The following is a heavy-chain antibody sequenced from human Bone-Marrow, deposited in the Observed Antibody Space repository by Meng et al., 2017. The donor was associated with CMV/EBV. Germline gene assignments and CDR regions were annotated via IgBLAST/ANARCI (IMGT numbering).Heavy chain of an antibody. Sequence: GGSLRLSCAASGFTFSSYAMHWVRQAPGKGLEWVAVISYDGSNKYYADSVKGRFTISRDNSKNTLYLQMNSLRAEDTAVYYCARGGTIFGGAFDLWGQGTMVTVSS. V-gene: IGHV3-30-3*01. D-gene: IGHD3-3*01. CDR1: GFTFSSYA. CDR3: ARGGTIFGGAFDL. CDR2: ISYDGSNK. J-gene: IGHJ3*01.